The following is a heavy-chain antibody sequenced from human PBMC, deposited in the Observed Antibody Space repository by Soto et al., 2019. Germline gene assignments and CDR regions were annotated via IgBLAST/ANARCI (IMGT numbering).Heavy chain of an antibody. CDR2: ISGSGGST. Sequence: GGSLRLSCAASGFTLSSYAMSWVRQAPGKGLEWVSAISGSGGSTYYADSVKGRFTISRDNSKNTLYLQMNSLRAEDTAVYYCAKFFYGDSTFDYWGQGTLVTVSS. D-gene: IGHD4-17*01. CDR3: AKFFYGDSTFDY. J-gene: IGHJ4*02. CDR1: GFTLSSYA. V-gene: IGHV3-23*01.